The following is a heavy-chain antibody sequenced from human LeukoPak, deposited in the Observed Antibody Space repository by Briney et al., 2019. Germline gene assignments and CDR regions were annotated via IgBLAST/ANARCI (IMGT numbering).Heavy chain of an antibody. CDR1: GGSISSYY. CDR3: AGGIYDFWSGYYHAQYYYYMDV. J-gene: IGHJ6*03. D-gene: IGHD3-3*01. Sequence: SETLSLTCTVSGGSISSYYWSWIRQPPGKGLEWFGYIYTSGSTNYNPSLKSRVTISVDTSKNQFSLKLSSVTAADTAVYYCAGGIYDFWSGYYHAQYYYYMDVWGKGTTVTVSS. CDR2: IYTSGST. V-gene: IGHV4-4*09.